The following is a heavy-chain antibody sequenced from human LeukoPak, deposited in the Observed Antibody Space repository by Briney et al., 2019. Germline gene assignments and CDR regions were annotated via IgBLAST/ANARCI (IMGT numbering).Heavy chain of an antibody. D-gene: IGHD3-3*01. V-gene: IGHV3-23*01. CDR2: ISGSGGST. CDR3: AKDVLVFGVGGDY. J-gene: IGHJ4*02. CDR1: GFTFSSYA. Sequence: GGSLRLSCAASGFTFSSYAMSWVRQAPGKGLEWVSAISGSGGSTYYADSVKGRFTISKDNSKNTLHLQMNSLRAEDTAVYYCAKDVLVFGVGGDYWGQGTLVTVSS.